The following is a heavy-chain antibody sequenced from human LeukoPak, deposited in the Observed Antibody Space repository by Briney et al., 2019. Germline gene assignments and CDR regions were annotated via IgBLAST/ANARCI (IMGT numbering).Heavy chain of an antibody. Sequence: GGSLRLSWAVSGFTFSSYAMSWVRQAPGEGLEWVSGISGTGGSISYGDSVKGRFTISRDNSKNTLYLQMNSLRAEDTAVYYCAKDQSRSGWYYFDYWGQGILVTVSS. D-gene: IGHD6-19*01. V-gene: IGHV3-23*01. CDR2: ISGTGGSI. CDR1: GFTFSSYA. CDR3: AKDQSRSGWYYFDY. J-gene: IGHJ4*02.